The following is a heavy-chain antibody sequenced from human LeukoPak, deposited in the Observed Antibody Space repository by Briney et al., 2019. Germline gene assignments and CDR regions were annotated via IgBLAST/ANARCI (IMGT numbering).Heavy chain of an antibody. CDR3: ARFVRLRYFDWDISSGYFDY. V-gene: IGHV1-18*01. D-gene: IGHD3-9*01. CDR1: GYTFTSYG. CDR2: ISAYNGNT. J-gene: IGHJ4*02. Sequence: ASVKVSCKASGYTFTSYGISWVRQAPGQGLEWMGWISAYNGNTNYAQKLQGRVTMTTDTSTSTAYMELRSLRSDDTAVYYCARFVRLRYFDWDISSGYFDYWGQGTLVTVSS.